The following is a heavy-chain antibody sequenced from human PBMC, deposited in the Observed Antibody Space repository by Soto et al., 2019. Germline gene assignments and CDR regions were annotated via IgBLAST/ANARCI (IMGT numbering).Heavy chain of an antibody. CDR1: GFTFSSYS. CDR2: ISSSSSYI. J-gene: IGHJ4*02. D-gene: IGHD6-6*01. Sequence: GGSLRLSCAASGFTFSSYSMNWVRQAPGKGLEWVSSISSSSSYIYYADSVKGRFTISRDNAKNSLYLQMNSLRAEDTAVCYCARDRIAARGITNYWGQGTLVTVSS. CDR3: ARDRIAARGITNY. V-gene: IGHV3-21*01.